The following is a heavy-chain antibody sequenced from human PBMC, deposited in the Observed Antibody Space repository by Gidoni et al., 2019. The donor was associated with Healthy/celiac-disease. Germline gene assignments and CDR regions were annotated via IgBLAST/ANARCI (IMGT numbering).Heavy chain of an antibody. CDR1: GYSFTSYW. J-gene: IGHJ6*02. CDR2: IYPGDSDT. Sequence: ELQLVQSGAEVKKPGESLQISCQGPGYSFTSYWIGWGRQMPGKGLEWMGIIYPGDSDTRYSPSFQGQVTISADKSISTAYLQWSSLKASDTAMYYCARAGYCSGGSCYPARYYGMDVWGQGTTVTVSS. CDR3: ARAGYCSGGSCYPARYYGMDV. V-gene: IGHV5-51*01. D-gene: IGHD2-15*01.